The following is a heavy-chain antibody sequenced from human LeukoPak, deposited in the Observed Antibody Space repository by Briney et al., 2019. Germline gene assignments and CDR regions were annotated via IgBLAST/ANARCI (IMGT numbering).Heavy chain of an antibody. CDR1: GGTFSSYA. Sequence: ASVKVSCKASGGTFSSYAISWVRQAPGQGLEWMGGIIPIFGTANYAQKFQGRVTITADESTSTAYMELSSLRSEDTAVYYCARDRPYYDLWSGYYIDYWGQGTLVTVSS. D-gene: IGHD3-3*01. CDR2: IIPIFGTA. CDR3: ARDRPYYDLWSGYYIDY. J-gene: IGHJ4*02. V-gene: IGHV1-69*13.